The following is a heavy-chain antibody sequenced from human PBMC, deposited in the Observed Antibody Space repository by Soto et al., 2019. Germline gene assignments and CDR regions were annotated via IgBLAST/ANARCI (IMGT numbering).Heavy chain of an antibody. D-gene: IGHD5-12*01. CDR1: GGSISSFY. CDR3: ARGQSGFDFHPFDI. CDR2: MFNSGTT. J-gene: IGHJ3*02. V-gene: IGHV4-59*01. Sequence: SETLSLTCTVSGGSISSFYCNWIRQPPGKGLEWIGYMFNSGTTKYNPSLKSRATMSIDTSKNQFSLKLSSVTTADKAVYYCARGQSGFDFHPFDIWGRGTMVTVSS.